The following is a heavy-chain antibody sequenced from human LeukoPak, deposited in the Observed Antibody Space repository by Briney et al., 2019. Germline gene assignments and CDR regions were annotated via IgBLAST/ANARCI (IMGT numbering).Heavy chain of an antibody. V-gene: IGHV3-30-3*01. CDR3: AKDNAYYYADY. CDR2: ITYDGYKE. D-gene: IGHD3-10*01. Sequence: GGSLRHSCAASGFTLNSYAMHWVRQAPGMGLEWVAVITYDGYKEFYADSVKGGFTISRDNSKNTLYLQMNSLRAEDTAVYYCAKDNAYYYADYWGQETLVTVSS. CDR1: GFTLNSYA. J-gene: IGHJ4*02.